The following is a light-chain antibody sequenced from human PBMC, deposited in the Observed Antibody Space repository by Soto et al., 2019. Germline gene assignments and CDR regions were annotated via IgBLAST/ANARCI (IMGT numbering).Light chain of an antibody. Sequence: EIVMTQSPATLSVSPGERATLSCRASQSVTANLAWYQQKPGQAPRLLIYTTSTRATGIPARFSGSGSGAEFTLTISGLQSEDSAVYYCHHYETFGQGTKVEIK. CDR2: TTS. V-gene: IGKV3-15*01. CDR3: HHYET. CDR1: QSVTAN. J-gene: IGKJ1*01.